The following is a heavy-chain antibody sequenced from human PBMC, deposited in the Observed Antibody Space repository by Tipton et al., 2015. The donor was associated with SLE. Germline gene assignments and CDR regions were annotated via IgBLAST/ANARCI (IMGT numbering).Heavy chain of an antibody. J-gene: IGHJ6*04. CDR2: ITHSGGT. CDR1: GGSISSSSYY. Sequence: TLSLTCTVSGGSISSSSYYWGWIRQPPGKGLEWIGEITHSGGTNYNPSLKSRVSISVDTSKNQFSLEMRSVTAADTAVYYCTRLQFIFGGMDVWGKGTTVTVSS. V-gene: IGHV4-39*07. D-gene: IGHD3-3*01. CDR3: TRLQFIFGGMDV.